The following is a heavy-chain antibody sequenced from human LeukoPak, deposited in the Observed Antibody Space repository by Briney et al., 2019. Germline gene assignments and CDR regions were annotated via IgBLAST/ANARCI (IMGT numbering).Heavy chain of an antibody. D-gene: IGHD3-16*01. CDR1: GFTFRSHA. V-gene: IGHV3-64D*06. CDR2: IYENGGTT. J-gene: IGHJ4*02. CDR3: VKGGD. Sequence: PGGSLRLSCVGSGFTFRSHAMSWVRQAPEKGLEFVSGIYENGGTTYYADSVKGRFSISRDNSKNTLYLQMSSLRAEDTAVYYCVKGGDWGQGTLVTVSS.